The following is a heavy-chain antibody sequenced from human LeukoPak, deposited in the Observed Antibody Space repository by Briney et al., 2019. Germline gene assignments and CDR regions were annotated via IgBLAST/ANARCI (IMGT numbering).Heavy chain of an antibody. CDR2: IYYSGST. J-gene: IGHJ6*04. CDR1: GGSISSYY. Sequence: SETLSLTCTVSGGSISSYYWSWIRQPPGKGLEWIGYIYYSGSTNYNPSLKSRVTISVDTSKNQFSLKLSSVTAADTAVYYCARRAPGYSSGWYNPYYGMDVWGKGPRVTVSS. V-gene: IGHV4-59*08. CDR3: ARRAPGYSSGWYNPYYGMDV. D-gene: IGHD6-19*01.